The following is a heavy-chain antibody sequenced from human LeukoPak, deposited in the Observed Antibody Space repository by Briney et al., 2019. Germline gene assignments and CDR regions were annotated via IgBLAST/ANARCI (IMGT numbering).Heavy chain of an antibody. D-gene: IGHD2-21*01. V-gene: IGHV3-21*01. Sequence: PGGSLRLSCAASGFTFSSYSMNWVRQAPGKGLEWVSSISSSSSYIYYADSVKGRFTISRDNAKNSLYLQMNSPRAEDTAVYYCARDLRGDYSYYYMDVWGKGTTVTVSS. CDR3: ARDLRGDYSYYYMDV. J-gene: IGHJ6*03. CDR2: ISSSSSYI. CDR1: GFTFSSYS.